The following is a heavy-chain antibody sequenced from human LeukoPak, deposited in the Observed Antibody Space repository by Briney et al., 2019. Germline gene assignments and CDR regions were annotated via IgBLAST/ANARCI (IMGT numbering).Heavy chain of an antibody. Sequence: PGRSLRLSCAASGFTFDDYAMHWVRQAPGKGLEWVSGISWNSGSIGYVDSVMGRFTISRDNAKNSMYLQMNSLRAEDTALYYCAKDALGAEACDIWGQGTMVTVSS. CDR3: AKDALGAEACDI. J-gene: IGHJ3*02. CDR2: ISWNSGSI. D-gene: IGHD3-16*01. CDR1: GFTFDDYA. V-gene: IGHV3-9*01.